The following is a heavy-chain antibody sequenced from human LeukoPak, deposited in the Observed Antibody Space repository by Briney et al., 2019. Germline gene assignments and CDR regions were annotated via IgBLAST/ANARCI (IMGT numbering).Heavy chain of an antibody. CDR1: GFTFSSYD. Sequence: GGSLRLSRAASGFTFSSYDMHWVRQATGKGLEWVSAIGTAGDTYYPGSVKGRFTISRENAKNSLYLQMNSLRAGDTAVYYCARGVSSSGYYYYGMDVWGQGTTVTVSS. D-gene: IGHD6-13*01. V-gene: IGHV3-13*01. CDR2: IGTAGDT. J-gene: IGHJ6*02. CDR3: ARGVSSSGYYYYGMDV.